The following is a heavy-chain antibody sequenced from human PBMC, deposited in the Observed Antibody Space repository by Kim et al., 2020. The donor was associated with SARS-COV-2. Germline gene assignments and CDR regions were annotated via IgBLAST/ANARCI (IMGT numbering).Heavy chain of an antibody. CDR3: ASINY. D-gene: IGHD3-10*01. Sequence: INHSGSTNYNPSLKSRVTISVDTSKNQFSLKLSSVTAADTAVYYCASINYWGQGTLVTVSS. V-gene: IGHV4-34*01. CDR2: INHSGST. J-gene: IGHJ4*02.